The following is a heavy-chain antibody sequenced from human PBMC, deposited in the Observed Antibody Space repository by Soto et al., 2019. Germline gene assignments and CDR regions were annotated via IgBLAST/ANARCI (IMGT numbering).Heavy chain of an antibody. CDR3: ARGYTIFGVVIHRVWFDP. CDR2: INHSGST. V-gene: IGHV4-34*01. J-gene: IGHJ5*02. CDR1: GGSFSGYY. Sequence: QVQLQQWGAGLLKPSETLSLTCAVYGGSFSGYYWSWIRQPPGKGLEWIGEINHSGSTNYNPSLKSRVTISVATSKNQFSLKLSSVTAADTAVYYCARGYTIFGVVIHRVWFDPWGQGTLVTVSS. D-gene: IGHD3-3*01.